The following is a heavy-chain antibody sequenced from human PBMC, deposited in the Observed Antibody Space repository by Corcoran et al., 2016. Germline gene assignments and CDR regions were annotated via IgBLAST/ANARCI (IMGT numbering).Heavy chain of an antibody. Sequence: QVQLVQSGAEVKKPGASVKVSCKASGYTFTSYGISWVRQAPGQGLEWMGWISAYNGNTNYAQKLQGRVTMTTDTSTSTAYMELRSMRSDDTAVYYCARYLEHYQLPSYYYYYGMDVWGQGTTVTVSS. V-gene: IGHV1-18*01. D-gene: IGHD2-2*01. CDR2: ISAYNGNT. J-gene: IGHJ6*02. CDR3: ARYLEHYQLPSYYYYYGMDV. CDR1: GYTFTSYG.